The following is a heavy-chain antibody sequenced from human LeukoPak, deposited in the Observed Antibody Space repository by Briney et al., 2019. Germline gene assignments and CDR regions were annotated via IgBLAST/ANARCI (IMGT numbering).Heavy chain of an antibody. D-gene: IGHD3/OR15-3a*01. CDR3: ARSGGDWFMNAFDI. CDR2: ISSSSSTI. Sequence: GGSLRLSCAASGFTFSSYSMNWVRQAPGKGLEWVSYISSSSSTIYYADSVKGRFTISRDNAKNSLYLQMNSLRAGDTAVYYCARSGGDWFMNAFDIWGQGTMVTVSS. V-gene: IGHV3-48*04. CDR1: GFTFSSYS. J-gene: IGHJ3*02.